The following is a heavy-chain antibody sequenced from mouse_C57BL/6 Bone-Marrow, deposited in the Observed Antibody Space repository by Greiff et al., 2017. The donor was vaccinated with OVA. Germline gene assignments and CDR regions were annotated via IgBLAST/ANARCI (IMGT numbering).Heavy chain of an antibody. V-gene: IGHV1-54*01. CDR3: ARRSNYLFDY. Sequence: QVQLQQSGAELVRPGTSVKVSCKASGYAFTNYLIEWVKQRPGQGLEWIGVINPGSGGTNYNEKFKGKATLTADKSSSTAYMQLSSLTSADSAVFFCARRSNYLFDYWGQGTTLTVSA. J-gene: IGHJ2*01. CDR1: GYAFTNYL. D-gene: IGHD2-5*01. CDR2: INPGSGGT.